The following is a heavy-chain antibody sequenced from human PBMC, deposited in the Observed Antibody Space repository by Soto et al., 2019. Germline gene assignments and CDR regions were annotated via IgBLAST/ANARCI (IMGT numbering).Heavy chain of an antibody. CDR2: SIPIFGTA. Sequence: QVQLVQSGAEVKKPASSVKVSCKASGGTFNNYPITWVRQAPGEGLEWMGGSIPIFGTANYAQNFQGRVTISVDESTSTAYMELSSLRSDDTAVYYCARGRGYSGDDHYYYFDMDVWGQGTTVTVSS. J-gene: IGHJ6*02. CDR1: GGTFNNYP. D-gene: IGHD5-12*01. V-gene: IGHV1-69*01. CDR3: ARGRGYSGDDHYYYFDMDV.